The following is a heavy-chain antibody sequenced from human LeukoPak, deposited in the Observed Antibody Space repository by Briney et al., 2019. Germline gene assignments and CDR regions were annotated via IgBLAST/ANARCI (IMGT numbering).Heavy chain of an antibody. J-gene: IGHJ4*02. V-gene: IGHV1-2*02. D-gene: IGHD4-17*01. CDR1: GYTFTGYY. Sequence: GASVKVSCKASGYTFTGYYMHWVRQAPGQGLEWMGWINPNGGGTNYAQKFQGRVTMTRDTSISTAYMELSRPRSDDTAVYYCAIVKTTVSIFDYWGQGTLVTVSS. CDR2: INPNGGGT. CDR3: AIVKTTVSIFDY.